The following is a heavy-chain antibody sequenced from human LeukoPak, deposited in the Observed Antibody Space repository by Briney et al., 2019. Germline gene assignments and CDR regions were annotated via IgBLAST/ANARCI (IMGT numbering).Heavy chain of an antibody. V-gene: IGHV3-11*06. D-gene: IGHD6-13*01. CDR2: ISSSSSYT. CDR1: GFIFSDYY. J-gene: IGHJ4*02. CDR3: ARDLVAAGKID. Sequence: GGSLRLSCAASGFIFSDYYMSWIRQAPGKGLEWVSYISSSSSYTNYADSVKGRFTISRDNAKNSLYPQMNSLRAEDSAVYYCARDLVAAGKIDWGQGTLVTVSS.